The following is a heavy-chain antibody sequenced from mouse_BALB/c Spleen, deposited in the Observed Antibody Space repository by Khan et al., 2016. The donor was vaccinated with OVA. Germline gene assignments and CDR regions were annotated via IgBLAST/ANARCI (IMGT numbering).Heavy chain of an antibody. Sequence: VQLKESGPELMKPGASVSISCKASGYSFTNYYIHWMMQSHGKSLEWIGDIDPFSGGTTYNQKFKGKTTLTVDKSTSTVYIHLSNLTTEASAVYYSSRHGCVAWFTYWGQGTLVTVSA. D-gene: IGHD2-2*01. J-gene: IGHJ3*01. CDR2: IDPFSGGT. CDR1: GYSFTNYY. V-gene: IGHV1S135*01. CDR3: SRHGCVAWFTY.